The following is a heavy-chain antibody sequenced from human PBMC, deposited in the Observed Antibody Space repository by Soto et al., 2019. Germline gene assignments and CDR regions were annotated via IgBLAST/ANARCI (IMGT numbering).Heavy chain of an antibody. CDR2: IKSKTDGGTT. CDR3: TTGGYN. Sequence: PGGSLRLSCAASGFTFSNAWMTWVRQAPGKGLEWVDRIKSKTDGGTTDYAAPVKGRFTISRDDSKNTPYLQMNSLKPEDTAVYYCTTGGYNWGQGTLVTVSS. D-gene: IGHD6-25*01. V-gene: IGHV3-15*01. J-gene: IGHJ4*02. CDR1: GFTFSNAW.